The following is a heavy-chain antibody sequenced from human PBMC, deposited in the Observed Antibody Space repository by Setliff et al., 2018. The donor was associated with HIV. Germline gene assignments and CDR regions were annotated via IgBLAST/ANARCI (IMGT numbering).Heavy chain of an antibody. CDR2: IDPSSGST. CDR1: GYTFTSYY. J-gene: IGHJ1*01. Sequence: ASVKVSCKASGYTFTSYYMHWVRQAPGQGLEWMGIIDPSSGSTTYAHKFQGRVTMTRDTSTSTVYMELSSLRSEDTAVYYCARDPAPSSSASYFQHWGQGTPVTVSS. D-gene: IGHD6-6*01. CDR3: ARDPAPSSSASYFQH. V-gene: IGHV1-46*01.